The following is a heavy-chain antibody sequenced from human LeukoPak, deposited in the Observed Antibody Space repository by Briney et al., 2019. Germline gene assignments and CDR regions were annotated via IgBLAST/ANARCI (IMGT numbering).Heavy chain of an antibody. J-gene: IGHJ4*02. CDR3: ARLNIKLWTSKDY. V-gene: IGHV4-39*01. CDR2: IYYSGST. Sequence: SETLSLTCTVSGGSISSSSYYWGWIRQPPGKGLEWIGSIYYSGSTYYNPSLKSRVTISVDTSKNQFSLKLSSVTAADTAVYYCARLNIKLWTSKDYWGQGTLVTVSS. CDR1: GGSISSSSYY. D-gene: IGHD5-18*01.